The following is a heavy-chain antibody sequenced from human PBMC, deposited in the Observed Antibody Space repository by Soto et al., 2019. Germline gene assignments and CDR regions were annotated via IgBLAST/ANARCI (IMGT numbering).Heavy chain of an antibody. CDR1: GYPFSNYH. CDR2: IDPDNGRT. V-gene: IGHV1-46*03. CDR3: TRMSRSFDY. Sequence: QVLLEQSGAEVRRPGASVKISCQASGYPFSNYHMHWVRQAPGQGLEWMGMIDPDNGRTKFAQSLQDRATMTRDTSTNSVYMELRALKSEDTAIYFCTRMSRSFDYWGQGSHVTVSS. J-gene: IGHJ4*02.